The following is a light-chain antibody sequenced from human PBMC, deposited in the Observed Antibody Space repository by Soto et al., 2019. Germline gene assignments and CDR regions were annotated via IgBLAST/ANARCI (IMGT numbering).Light chain of an antibody. Sequence: DMQMTQSPSTQSASVGDRVTITCRANQTINDWLAWYQQKPGKAPKLLIYGAYNLQTGVPSRFSGSGSGTEFTLTISSLQPDDFATYYCQRYNYYFGGGTKVDFK. CDR1: QTINDW. J-gene: IGKJ4*01. CDR2: GAY. V-gene: IGKV1-5*03. CDR3: QRYNYY.